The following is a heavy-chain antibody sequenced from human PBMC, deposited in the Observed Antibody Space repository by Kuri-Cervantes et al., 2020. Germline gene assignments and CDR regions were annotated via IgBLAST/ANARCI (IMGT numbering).Heavy chain of an antibody. CDR2: ISSSGSTI. J-gene: IGHJ6*02. D-gene: IGHD3-3*01. CDR1: GFTFSDYY. V-gene: IGHV3-11*01. CDR3: ARGPDYDFWSGYHYGMDV. Sequence: GESLKISCAASGFTFSDYYMSWIRQAPGKGLEWVSYISSSGSTIYYADSVKGRFTISRDNAKNTLYLQMNSLRAEDTAVYYCARGPDYDFWSGYHYGMDVWGQGTTVTVSS.